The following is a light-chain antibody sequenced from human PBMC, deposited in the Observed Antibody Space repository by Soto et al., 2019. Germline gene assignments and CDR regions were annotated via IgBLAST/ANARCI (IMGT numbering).Light chain of an antibody. J-gene: IGKJ1*01. V-gene: IGKV3-11*01. CDR1: QSVSSY. CDR3: QQRSNWPGT. CDR2: DAS. Sequence: EIVLTQSPATLSLSPGERAALSCRASQSVSSYLAWYQQKPGQAPRLLIYDASNRATGIPARLSGSGSGTEFTLTISSLQSEDFAVYYCQQRSNWPGTFGQGTKVDIK.